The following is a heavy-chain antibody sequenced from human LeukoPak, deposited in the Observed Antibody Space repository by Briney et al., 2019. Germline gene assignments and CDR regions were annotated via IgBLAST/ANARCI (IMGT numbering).Heavy chain of an antibody. D-gene: IGHD1-1*01. J-gene: IGHJ4*02. V-gene: IGHV4-31*03. CDR3: ARDGNDLGLFG. CDR2: IYYSGST. CDR1: GGSISSGGYY. Sequence: SQTLSLTCTVPGGSISSGGYYWSWIRQHPGKGLEWIGYIYYSGSTYYNPSLKSRVTISVDTSKNQFSLKLSSVTAADTAVYYCARDGNDLGLFGWGQGTLVTVSS.